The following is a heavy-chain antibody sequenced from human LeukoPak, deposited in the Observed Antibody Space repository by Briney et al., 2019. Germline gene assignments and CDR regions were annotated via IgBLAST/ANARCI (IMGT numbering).Heavy chain of an antibody. Sequence: SETLSLTCAVYGGSFSGYYWSWIRQPPGKGLEWIGEINHSGSTNHNPSLKSRVTISVDTSKNQFSLKLSSVTAADTAVYYCARDVRYYYYYYMDVWGKGTTVTVSS. CDR2: INHSGST. D-gene: IGHD6-6*01. CDR1: GGSFSGYY. CDR3: ARDVRYYYYYYMDV. V-gene: IGHV4-34*01. J-gene: IGHJ6*03.